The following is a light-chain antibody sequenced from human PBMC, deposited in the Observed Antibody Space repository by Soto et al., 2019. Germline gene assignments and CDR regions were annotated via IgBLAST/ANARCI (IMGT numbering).Light chain of an antibody. Sequence: EIVLTQSPGTLSLSPGERATLSSRASQSVSSYLAWYQQKPGQAPRLLIYGASSRATGIPDRFSGSGSGTDFTLTISRLEPEDFAVYYCQQYGSSPTFGQGTKVEI. CDR1: QSVSSY. V-gene: IGKV3-20*01. CDR2: GAS. J-gene: IGKJ1*01. CDR3: QQYGSSPT.